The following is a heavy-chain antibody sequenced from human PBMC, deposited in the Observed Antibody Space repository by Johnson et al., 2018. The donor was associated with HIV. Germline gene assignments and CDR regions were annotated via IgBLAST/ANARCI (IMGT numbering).Heavy chain of an antibody. Sequence: QVYLVESGGGVVQPGRSLRLSCAASGFTFSSYAMHWVRQAPGKGLEWVAVISYDGSNKYYADSVKGRFTISRDNSKNTLYLQMNSLRAEDTAVYYCASPYEWGTGAFDIWGQGTMVTVSS. CDR1: GFTFSSYA. V-gene: IGHV3-30*04. J-gene: IGHJ3*02. CDR2: ISYDGSNK. D-gene: IGHD7-27*01. CDR3: ASPYEWGTGAFDI.